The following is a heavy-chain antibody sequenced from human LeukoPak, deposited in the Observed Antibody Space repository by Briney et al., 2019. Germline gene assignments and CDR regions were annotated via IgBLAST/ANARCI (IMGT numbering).Heavy chain of an antibody. CDR1: EFTFSDYS. D-gene: IGHD1-14*01. J-gene: IGHJ6*03. CDR2: TSGRSSSI. CDR3: ARDSRSYSYYYMGV. V-gene: IGHV3-48*04. Sequence: GGSLRLSCAASEFTFSDYSMNWVRQAPGKGLEWVSYTSGRSSSIYYADSVKGRFTISRDNAKNSLYLQMNSLRAEDTAVYYCARDSRSYSYYYMGVWGKGTTVTVSS.